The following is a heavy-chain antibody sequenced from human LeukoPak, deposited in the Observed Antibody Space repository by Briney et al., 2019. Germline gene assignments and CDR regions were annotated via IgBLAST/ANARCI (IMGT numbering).Heavy chain of an antibody. V-gene: IGHV3-23*01. CDR3: AKDSSVVPAAMGRGPPSRN. CDR1: GFTFSNAW. CDR2: ISGSGDNT. Sequence: PGGSLRLSCAASGFTFSNAWMNWVRQAPGKGLEWVSGISGSGDNTYYADSVKGRFTISRDNSKNTLYLQMNSLRAEDAAVYYCAKDSSVVPAAMGRGPPSRNWGQGTLVTVSS. D-gene: IGHD2-2*01. J-gene: IGHJ4*02.